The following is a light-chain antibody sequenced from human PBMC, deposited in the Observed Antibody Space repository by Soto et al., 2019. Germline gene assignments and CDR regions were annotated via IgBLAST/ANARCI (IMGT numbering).Light chain of an antibody. V-gene: IGKV2-28*01. CDR3: MQALQTPIT. CDR2: FGS. Sequence: DIVMTQSPLSLPVTPGEPASISFSSSHSLLHSDGYNYLDWYLQKPGQSPQILIYFGSNRASGVPDRFSVSGSGTDFTLKISRVEAEDVGIYYCMQALQTPITFGQGTRLEI. CDR1: HSLLHSDGYNY. J-gene: IGKJ5*01.